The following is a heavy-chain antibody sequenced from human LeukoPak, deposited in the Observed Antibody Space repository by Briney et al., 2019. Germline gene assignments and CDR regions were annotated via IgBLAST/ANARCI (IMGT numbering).Heavy chain of an antibody. Sequence: SETLSLTCTVSGGSISSTSYHWAWIRQPPGKGLEWIATVYYTGIAYYNPSLKSRVTISVDTSKSQFSLKLSSVTTADTALYYCARYASGSYYWFDPWGQGTLVTVSS. CDR1: GGSISSTSYH. CDR2: VYYTGIA. D-gene: IGHD3-10*01. V-gene: IGHV4-39*01. J-gene: IGHJ5*02. CDR3: ARYASGSYYWFDP.